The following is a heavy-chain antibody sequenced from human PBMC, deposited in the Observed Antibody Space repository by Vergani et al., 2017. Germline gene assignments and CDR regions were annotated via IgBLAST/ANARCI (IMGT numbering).Heavy chain of an antibody. CDR3: AREGYSYGPLWFGAKGGFFDY. V-gene: IGHV1-18*01. CDR2: ISAYNGNT. Sequence: QVQLVQSGAEVKKPGASVKVSCKASGYTFTSYGISWVRQAPGQGLEWMGWISAYNGNTNYAQKLQGRVTMTTDTSTSTAYMELRSLRSDDTAVYYCAREGYSYGPLWFGAKGGFFDYWGQGTLVTVSS. D-gene: IGHD5-18*01. J-gene: IGHJ4*02. CDR1: GYTFTSYG.